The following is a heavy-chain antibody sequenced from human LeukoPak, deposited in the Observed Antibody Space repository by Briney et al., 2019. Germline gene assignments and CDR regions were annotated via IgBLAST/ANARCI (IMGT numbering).Heavy chain of an antibody. D-gene: IGHD6-13*01. CDR3: ARDQVAAAGTVGY. Sequence: ASVKVSCKASGYTFTSYYMHWVRQAPGQGLEWMGIINPSGGSTSYAQKFQGRVTMTRDTSISTAYMELSRLRSDDTAVYYCARDQVAAAGTVGYWGQGTLVTVSS. J-gene: IGHJ4*02. V-gene: IGHV1-46*01. CDR2: INPSGGST. CDR1: GYTFTSYY.